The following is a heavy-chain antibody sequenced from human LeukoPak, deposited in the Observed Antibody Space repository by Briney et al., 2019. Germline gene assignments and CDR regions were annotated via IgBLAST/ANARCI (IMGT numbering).Heavy chain of an antibody. J-gene: IGHJ4*02. CDR2: IYYSGST. D-gene: IGHD6-6*01. CDR1: GGSISSSSYY. CDR3: ARRLRLVGYFDY. Sequence: SETLSLTCTVSGGSISSSSYYWGWIRQPPGKGLEWIGSIYYSGSTYYNPPLKSRVTISVDTSKNQFSLKLSSVTAADTAVYYCARRLRLVGYFDYWGQGTLVTVSS. V-gene: IGHV4-39*01.